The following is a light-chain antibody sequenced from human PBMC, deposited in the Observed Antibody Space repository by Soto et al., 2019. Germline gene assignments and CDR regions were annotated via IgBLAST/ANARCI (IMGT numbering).Light chain of an antibody. Sequence: DIQMTQSPSSLSASVGDRVTITCRTSQSISIYLNWYQQKPGKAPNLLIYAASSLQSGAPSRFSGSGSGTDFTLTISSLQPEDFATYYCQQSYSNPRTFGQGTRLEIK. V-gene: IGKV1-39*01. CDR2: AAS. CDR1: QSISIY. CDR3: QQSYSNPRT. J-gene: IGKJ5*01.